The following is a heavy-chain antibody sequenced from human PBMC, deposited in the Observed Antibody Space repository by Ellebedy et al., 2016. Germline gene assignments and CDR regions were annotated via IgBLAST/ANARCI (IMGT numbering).Heavy chain of an antibody. CDR1: GGSISSYY. V-gene: IGHV4-59*01. D-gene: IGHD3-10*01. CDR2: IYYSGST. Sequence: SETLSLXXTVSGGSISSYYWSWIRQPPGKGLEWIGYIYYSGSTNYNPSLKSRVTISVDTSKNQFSLKLSSVTAADTAVYYCARGERITMVRGLRNWFDPWGQGTLVTVSS. CDR3: ARGERITMVRGLRNWFDP. J-gene: IGHJ5*02.